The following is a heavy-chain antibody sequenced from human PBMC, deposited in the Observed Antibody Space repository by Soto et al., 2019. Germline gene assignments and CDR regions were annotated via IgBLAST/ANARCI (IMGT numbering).Heavy chain of an antibody. Sequence: EVQLLESGGGLAQPGGSLRLSCAASGFTFSSYAMSWVRQGPGKGLEWVSAISGSGASTFYTDSVKGRFTVSRDNSENTLYLQMNSLRAEDTAVYYCAKATIRFLDTYGMDVWGQGTTVAVSS. CDR1: GFTFSSYA. J-gene: IGHJ6*02. V-gene: IGHV3-23*01. CDR3: AKATIRFLDTYGMDV. D-gene: IGHD3-3*01. CDR2: ISGSGAST.